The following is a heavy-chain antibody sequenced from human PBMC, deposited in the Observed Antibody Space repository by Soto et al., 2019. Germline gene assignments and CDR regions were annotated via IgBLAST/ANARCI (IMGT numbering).Heavy chain of an antibody. CDR2: IIPVFGTT. D-gene: IGHD6-13*01. CDR1: GGLFSSYA. Sequence: GASVKVSCKASGGLFSSYAISWVRQAPGQGLEWMGGIIPVFGTTNYAEKFQGRVTITADEFTNTAYMDLSSLKSEDTAIYYCASRYSSSWYNDYWGQGTLVTVSS. J-gene: IGHJ4*02. CDR3: ASRYSSSWYNDY. V-gene: IGHV1-69*13.